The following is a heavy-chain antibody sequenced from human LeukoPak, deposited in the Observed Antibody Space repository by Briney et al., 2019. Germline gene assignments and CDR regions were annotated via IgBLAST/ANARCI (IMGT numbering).Heavy chain of an antibody. Sequence: PGGSLRLSCAASGFTFSSYAMSWVRQAPGKGLEWVSAISGSGGSTYYADSVKGRFTISRDNSKNTLYLQMNSLRAEDTAAYYCAKDVVVATISGWFDPWGQGTLVTVSS. CDR1: GFTFSSYA. D-gene: IGHD5-12*01. CDR2: ISGSGGST. CDR3: AKDVVVATISGWFDP. V-gene: IGHV3-23*01. J-gene: IGHJ5*02.